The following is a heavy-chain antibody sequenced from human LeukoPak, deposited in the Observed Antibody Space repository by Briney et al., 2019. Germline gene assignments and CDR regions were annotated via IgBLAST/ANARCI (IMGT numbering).Heavy chain of an antibody. CDR3: ARGGYYYDSSGYPGY. CDR1: RYIFTGYY. CDR2: INPHSGGT. J-gene: IGHJ4*02. D-gene: IGHD3-22*01. Sequence: ASVKVSCKASRYIFTGYYIHWVRQAPGQGLEWMGWINPHSGGTNYAQKFQGRVTMTRDTSINTAYMELSRLRSDDTAVYYCARGGYYYDSSGYPGYWGQGTLVTVSS. V-gene: IGHV1-2*02.